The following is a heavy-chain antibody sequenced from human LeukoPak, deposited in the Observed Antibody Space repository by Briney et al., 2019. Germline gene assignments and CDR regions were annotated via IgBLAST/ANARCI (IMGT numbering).Heavy chain of an antibody. V-gene: IGHV3-21*01. CDR2: ISSSSPYI. CDR3: ARLYSRVGPFDY. Sequence: PGGSLRLSCAASDFTFSDYSMNWVRQAPGKGLEWVASISSSSPYIYYTDSVKGRFTISRDNAKNSLYLQMNSLRAEDTAVYYCARLYSRVGPFDYWGQGTLVTVS. J-gene: IGHJ4*02. D-gene: IGHD5-18*01. CDR1: DFTFSDYS.